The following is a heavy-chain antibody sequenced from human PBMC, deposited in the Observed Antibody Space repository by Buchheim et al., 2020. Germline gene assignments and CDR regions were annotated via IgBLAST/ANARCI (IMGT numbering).Heavy chain of an antibody. CDR1: GFTFSSYA. Sequence: EAQLLESGGGLVQPGGSLRLSCTASGFTFSSYAMSWVRQAPGKGLEWVSAISGSGGSTYYADSVKGRFTISRDNSKNTLHLQMNSRRAAYTAVYYCASSALLNRALYSRSSPDDYRGQRTL. CDR2: ISGSGGST. CDR3: ASSALLNRALYSRSSPDDY. D-gene: IGHD6-6*01. J-gene: IGHJ4*02. V-gene: IGHV3-23*01.